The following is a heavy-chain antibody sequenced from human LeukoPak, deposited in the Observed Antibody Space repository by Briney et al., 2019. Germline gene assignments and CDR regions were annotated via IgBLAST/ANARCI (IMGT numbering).Heavy chain of an antibody. CDR1: GFTFSSYG. Sequence: GGSLRLSCAASGFTFSSYGISWVRQAPGEGLEWVSGISGSGVGTYYADSVKGRLTISRDNSKNTLHLRMNSLRAEDTAVYYCAKAKIGTYCSGGSCYDTTGFYFDYWGQGTLVTVSS. V-gene: IGHV3-23*01. J-gene: IGHJ4*02. CDR3: AKAKIGTYCSGGSCYDTTGFYFDY. CDR2: ISGSGVGT. D-gene: IGHD2-15*01.